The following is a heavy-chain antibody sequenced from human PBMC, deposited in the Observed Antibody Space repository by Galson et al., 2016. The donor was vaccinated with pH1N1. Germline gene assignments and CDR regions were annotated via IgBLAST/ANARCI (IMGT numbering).Heavy chain of an antibody. V-gene: IGHV3-49*04. CDR3: SGSNWPLDY. D-gene: IGHD1-1*01. CDR1: GFTFGDYS. J-gene: IGHJ4*02. Sequence: SLRLSCAASGFTFGDYSLNWVRQAPGKGLEWVGFISSNSYGGTTGYAASVKDRLTISRDDSKSIAYLQMNSLKTEDTAVYYCSGSNWPLDYWGQGTLVTVSS. CDR2: ISSNSYGGTT.